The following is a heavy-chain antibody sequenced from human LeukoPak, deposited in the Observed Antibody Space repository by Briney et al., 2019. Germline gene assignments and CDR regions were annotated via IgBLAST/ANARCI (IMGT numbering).Heavy chain of an antibody. D-gene: IGHD3-16*02. Sequence: PAGSLRLSCAASGFTFSRYAMSWVRQAPGKGLEWVSAISGSGGSTYYADSVKGRFTISRDNAKNSLYLQMNSLRAEDTAVYYCARGVLITFGGVIARYYFDYWGHGTPVTVSS. J-gene: IGHJ4*01. CDR1: GFTFSRYA. CDR2: ISGSGGST. V-gene: IGHV3-23*01. CDR3: ARGVLITFGGVIARYYFDY.